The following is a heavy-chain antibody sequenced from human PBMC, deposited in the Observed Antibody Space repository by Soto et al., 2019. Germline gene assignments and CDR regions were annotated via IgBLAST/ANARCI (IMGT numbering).Heavy chain of an antibody. Sequence: QVQLVQSGAEVKKPGSSVTVSCKASGGTFSSYTISWVRQAPGQGLEWMGGIIPILGTANYAQKFQGRVTITADESTSTAYMELSSMRSEDPAVYYCAKGNHRWLQLWYFDLWGRGTLVTVSS. D-gene: IGHD5-12*01. CDR1: GGTFSSYT. J-gene: IGHJ2*01. CDR3: AKGNHRWLQLWYFDL. V-gene: IGHV1-69*16. CDR2: IIPILGTA.